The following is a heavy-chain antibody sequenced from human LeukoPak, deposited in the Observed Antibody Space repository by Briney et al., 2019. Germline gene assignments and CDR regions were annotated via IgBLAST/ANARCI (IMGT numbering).Heavy chain of an antibody. CDR1: GGSITNYY. CDR3: ARLDSSGRYGMDV. CDR2: IYYTGGT. D-gene: IGHD3-22*01. V-gene: IGHV4-59*08. J-gene: IGHJ6*02. Sequence: SETLSLTCTVSGGSITNYYWAWIRQPPGKGLEWIGNIYYTGGTKYNPSLRSRVTISVDPSKNQFSLKLSSVTAADTAVYYCARLDSSGRYGMDVWGQGTTVTVSS.